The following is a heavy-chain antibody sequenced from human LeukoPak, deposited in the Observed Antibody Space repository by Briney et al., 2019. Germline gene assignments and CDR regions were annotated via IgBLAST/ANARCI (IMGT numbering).Heavy chain of an antibody. Sequence: SVKVSCKASGGTFSSYAISWVRQAPGQGLEWMGRIIPIFGTANYAQKFQGRVAITTDESSSTAYMELSSLRSEDTAVYYCARELRGGDFSDYWGQGTLVTVSS. D-gene: IGHD2-21*01. CDR1: GGTFSSYA. CDR3: ARELRGGDFSDY. CDR2: IIPIFGTA. J-gene: IGHJ4*02. V-gene: IGHV1-69*05.